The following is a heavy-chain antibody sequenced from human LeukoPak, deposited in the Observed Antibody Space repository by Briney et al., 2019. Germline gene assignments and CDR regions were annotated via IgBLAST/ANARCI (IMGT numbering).Heavy chain of an antibody. CDR1: GGSISSYY. CDR3: ASYRRWYSSSTVGAYYYMDV. CDR2: IYYSGST. Sequence: SETLSLTCTVSGGSISSYYWSWLRQSPGKGLEWIGYIYYSGSTNYNPSLKSRVTISVDTSKNQFSLKLSSVTAADTAVYYCASYRRWYSSSTVGAYYYMDVWGKGTTVTVSS. V-gene: IGHV4-59*01. J-gene: IGHJ6*03. D-gene: IGHD6-6*01.